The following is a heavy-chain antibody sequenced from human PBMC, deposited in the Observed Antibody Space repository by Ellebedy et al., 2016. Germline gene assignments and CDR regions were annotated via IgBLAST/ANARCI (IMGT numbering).Heavy chain of an antibody. CDR2: ITGDTATT. CDR1: GFTLNSYA. CDR3: VTERSGSFPD. J-gene: IGHJ4*02. Sequence: GESLKISCAASGFTLNSYAMTWIRQAAGEGLEWVSAITGDTATTYYADSVKGRFTISRDNSRNTLYLQMDSLKTEDTALYYCVTERSGSFPDWGQGTLVTVSS. D-gene: IGHD1-26*01. V-gene: IGHV3-23*01.